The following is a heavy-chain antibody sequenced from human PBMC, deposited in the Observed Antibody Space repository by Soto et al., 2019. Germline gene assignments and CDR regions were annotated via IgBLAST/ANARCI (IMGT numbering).Heavy chain of an antibody. CDR3: ARHERHFDGGDPTPRYFHS. D-gene: IGHD2-21*02. V-gene: IGHV4-39*01. CDR2: IYYSGTI. Sequence: SETLSLTCTVSGASISRVDYCWAWIRQSPEKGLEWIGTIYYSGTIYYNPSLKSRLTISEDTSKNQFSLNLSSVTAADTAVYYCARHERHFDGGDPTPRYFHSWGQGAFVTLS. J-gene: IGHJ4*02. CDR1: GASISRVDYC.